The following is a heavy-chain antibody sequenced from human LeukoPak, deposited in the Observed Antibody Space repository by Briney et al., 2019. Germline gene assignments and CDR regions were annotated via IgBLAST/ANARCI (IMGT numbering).Heavy chain of an antibody. J-gene: IGHJ4*02. CDR2: IYYSGTT. CDR3: ARLYYDSSGYYIFDY. D-gene: IGHD3-22*01. V-gene: IGHV4-59*01. CDR1: GGSISGFY. Sequence: PSETLSLTCTVSGGSISGFYWSWIRQPPGKGLEYIGYIYYSGTTDYNPSLKSRVIMSADTSKNQFSLNLRSVTAADTAVYYCARLYYDSSGYYIFDYWGQGTLVTVSS.